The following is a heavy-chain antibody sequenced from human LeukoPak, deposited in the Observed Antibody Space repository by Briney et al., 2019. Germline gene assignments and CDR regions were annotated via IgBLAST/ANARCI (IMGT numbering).Heavy chain of an antibody. J-gene: IGHJ6*02. CDR1: GGSISSYY. CDR2: IYYSGST. V-gene: IGHV4-59*01. CDR3: ARHSNNHFYYYYGMDV. Sequence: PSETLSLTCTVSGGSISSYYWSWIRQPPGKGLEWIGYIYYSGSTNYNPSLKSRVTISVDTSKNQFSLKLSSVTAADTAVYYCARHSNNHFYYYYGMDVWGQGTTVTVSS. D-gene: IGHD4-11*01.